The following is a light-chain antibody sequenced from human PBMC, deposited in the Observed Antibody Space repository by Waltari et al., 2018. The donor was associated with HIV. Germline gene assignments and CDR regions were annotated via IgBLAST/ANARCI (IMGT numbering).Light chain of an antibody. CDR1: QSISGY. CDR2: AES. Sequence: DIQMTQSPSSVSASVGDRVTITCRASQSISGYLNWYQQKPGKAPRSLIYAESSLQSGVPSRFRGSGSGPEFSLTIDSLQPEDFATYYCQQFYTMPVTFGQGTKLEIK. J-gene: IGKJ2*01. V-gene: IGKV1-39*01. CDR3: QQFYTMPVT.